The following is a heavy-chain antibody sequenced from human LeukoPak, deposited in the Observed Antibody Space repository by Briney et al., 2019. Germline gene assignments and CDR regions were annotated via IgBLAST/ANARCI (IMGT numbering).Heavy chain of an antibody. V-gene: IGHV3-23*01. D-gene: IGHD3-22*01. J-gene: IGHJ4*02. Sequence: GGSLRLSCAASGFTFSSYAMSWVRQAPGKGLEWVSAISGSGGSTYYADSVKGWFTISRDNSKNTLYLQMNSLGAEDTAVYYCAKAAEYYYDSSGYYFDYWGQGTLVTVSS. CDR3: AKAAEYYYDSSGYYFDY. CDR1: GFTFSSYA. CDR2: ISGSGGST.